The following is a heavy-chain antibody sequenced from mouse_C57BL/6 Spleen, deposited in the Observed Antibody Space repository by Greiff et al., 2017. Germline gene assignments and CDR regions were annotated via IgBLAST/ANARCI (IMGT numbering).Heavy chain of an antibody. CDR2: INPSNGGT. D-gene: IGHD1-1*01. Sequence: VQLQQSGTELVKPGASVKLSCKASGYTFTSYWMHWVKQRPGQGLEWIGNINPSNGGTNYNEKFKSKATLTVDKSSSTAYMQLSSLTSEDSAVYYCARSPFTTVVFDYWGQGTTLTVSS. J-gene: IGHJ2*01. CDR3: ARSPFTTVVFDY. V-gene: IGHV1-53*01. CDR1: GYTFTSYW.